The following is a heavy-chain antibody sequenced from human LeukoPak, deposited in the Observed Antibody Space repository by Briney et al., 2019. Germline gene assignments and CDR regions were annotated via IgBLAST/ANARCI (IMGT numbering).Heavy chain of an antibody. Sequence: GASVKVSCKASGYTFTSYDINWVRQATGQGLEWMGWIIVGKGNTRYSQKFQGRVIITSDTSASTAYMELSSLRSEDTAVYYCTRDVMVGTGIALDVWGQGTMVTVSS. V-gene: IGHV1-3*01. CDR3: TRDVMVGTGIALDV. CDR1: GYTFTSYD. D-gene: IGHD4-23*01. CDR2: IIVGKGNT. J-gene: IGHJ3*01.